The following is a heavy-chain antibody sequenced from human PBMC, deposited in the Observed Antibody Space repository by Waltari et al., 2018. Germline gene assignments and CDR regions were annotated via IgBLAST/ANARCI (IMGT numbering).Heavy chain of an antibody. CDR1: GYTFTSYA. CDR3: AKAVAGFYYYYGMDV. CDR2: INAGNGNT. Sequence: QVQLVQSGAEVKKPGASVKVSCKASGYTFTSYAMHWVRQAPGQRLEWMGWINAGNGNTKYSQKFQGRVTITRDTSASTAYMELGSLRSEDTAVYYCAKAVAGFYYYYGMDVWGQGTTVTVSS. V-gene: IGHV1-3*01. J-gene: IGHJ6*02. D-gene: IGHD6-19*01.